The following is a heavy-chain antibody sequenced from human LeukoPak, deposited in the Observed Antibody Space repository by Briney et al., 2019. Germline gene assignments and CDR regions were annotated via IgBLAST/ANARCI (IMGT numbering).Heavy chain of an antibody. Sequence: GGSLRLSCAASGLTFTICWMSWVRQAPGKGLEWVASIKQDGREKFYADSMKGRFTISRDNAKNSLYLQMNSLRAEDTAVYYCARVPVVTRYFDYWGQGILVTVSS. CDR2: IKQDGREK. J-gene: IGHJ4*02. V-gene: IGHV3-7*01. CDR3: ARVPVVTRYFDY. CDR1: GLTFTICW. D-gene: IGHD4-23*01.